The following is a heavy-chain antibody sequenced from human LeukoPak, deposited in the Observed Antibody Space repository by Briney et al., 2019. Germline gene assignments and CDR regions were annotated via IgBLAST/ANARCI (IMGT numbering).Heavy chain of an antibody. CDR1: GFTLSSYE. D-gene: IGHD6-19*01. V-gene: IGHV3-48*03. CDR2: MSSRGSAI. Sequence: PGGSLRLSCAASGFTLSSYEMNWVRQAPGKGLEWVSYMSSRGSAIYYADSVKGRFTISKDNAKHSLYLQMNSLRVEDTAVYYCARGSAAGVAVAGPDYWGQGTLVTVSS. J-gene: IGHJ4*02. CDR3: ARGSAAGVAVAGPDY.